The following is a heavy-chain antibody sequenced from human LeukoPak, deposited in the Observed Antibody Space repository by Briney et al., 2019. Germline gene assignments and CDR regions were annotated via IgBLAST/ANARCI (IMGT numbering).Heavy chain of an antibody. CDR1: GYTFISYG. V-gene: IGHV1-18*01. CDR2: ISAYNGNT. J-gene: IGHJ4*02. CDR3: ARDGRFGELSDY. D-gene: IGHD3-10*01. Sequence: GESLKVSCKASGYTFISYGISWVRQAPGQGLEWMGWISAYNGNTNYAQKLQGRVTMTTDTSTSTAYMELRSLRSDDTAVYHCARDGRFGELSDYWGQGTLVTVSS.